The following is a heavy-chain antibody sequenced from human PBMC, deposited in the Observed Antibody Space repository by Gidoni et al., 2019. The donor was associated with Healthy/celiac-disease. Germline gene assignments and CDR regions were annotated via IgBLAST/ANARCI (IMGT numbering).Heavy chain of an antibody. V-gene: IGHV1-3*01. D-gene: IGHD2-2*01. J-gene: IGHJ6*02. Sequence: QVQLVQSGAEVKKPGASVTVSCKASGYTFTSYAMHWVRQAPGQRLEWMGWINAGNGNTKYSQKFQGRVTITRDTSASTAYMELSSLRSEDTAVYYCARELDADCSSTSCHTYYYYYYGMDVWGQGTTVTVSS. CDR3: ARELDADCSSTSCHTYYYYYYGMDV. CDR2: INAGNGNT. CDR1: GYTFTSYA.